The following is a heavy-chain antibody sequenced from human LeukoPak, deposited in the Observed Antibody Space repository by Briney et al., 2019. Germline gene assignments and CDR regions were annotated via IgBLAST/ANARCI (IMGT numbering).Heavy chain of an antibody. V-gene: IGHV1-18*01. D-gene: IGHD3-22*01. CDR1: GYTFRSYG. Sequence: ASVKVSCKASGYTFRSYGISWVRQAPGQGLEWMGWISGFRGNTNYAQNLRGRVTMTTDTSTTTAYMELRSLNSDDTAVYYCARDFLSYDGTENHYEDTFDIWGQGTMVTVSS. CDR2: ISGFRGNT. CDR3: ARDFLSYDGTENHYEDTFDI. J-gene: IGHJ3*02.